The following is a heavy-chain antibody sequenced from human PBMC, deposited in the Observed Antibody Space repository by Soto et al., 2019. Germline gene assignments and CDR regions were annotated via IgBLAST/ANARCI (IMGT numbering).Heavy chain of an antibody. CDR1: GDSVSSNSAA. CDR3: ARDRAFGTAAMYYFDY. Sequence: SQTLSLTCAISGDSVSSNSAAWNWIRQSPSGGLEWLGRTYYRSKWYNDYAVSVKSRITINPDTSKNQFSLQLNSVTPEDTAVYYCARDRAFGTAAMYYFDYWGQGTLVTVSS. J-gene: IGHJ4*02. D-gene: IGHD2-2*01. V-gene: IGHV6-1*01. CDR2: TYYRSKWYN.